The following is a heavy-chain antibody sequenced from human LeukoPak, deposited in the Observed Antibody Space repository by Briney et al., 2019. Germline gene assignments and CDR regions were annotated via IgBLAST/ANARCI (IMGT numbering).Heavy chain of an antibody. CDR2: IIPIFGTA. V-gene: IGHV1-69*13. Sequence: SVKVSCTASGGTFSSYAISWVRQAPGQGLEWMGGIIPIFGTANYAQKFQGRVTITADESTSTAYMELSSLRSEDTAVYYCARALGGRPGVLPPTEFDYWGQGTLVTVSS. CDR3: ARALGGRPGVLPPTEFDY. J-gene: IGHJ4*02. CDR1: GGTFSSYA. D-gene: IGHD2/OR15-2a*01.